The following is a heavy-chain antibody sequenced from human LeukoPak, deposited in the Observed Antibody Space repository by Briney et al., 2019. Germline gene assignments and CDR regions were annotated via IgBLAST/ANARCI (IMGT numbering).Heavy chain of an antibody. V-gene: IGHV4-34*01. Sequence: KSSETLSLTCAVYGGSFSGYYWSWIRQPPGKGLEWIGEINHSGSTNYNPSLKSRVTISADTSKNQFSLKLSSVTAADTAVYYCQHSSSWYGPYFDYWGQGTLVTVSS. CDR3: QHSSSWYGPYFDY. CDR1: GGSFSGYY. J-gene: IGHJ4*02. D-gene: IGHD6-13*01. CDR2: INHSGST.